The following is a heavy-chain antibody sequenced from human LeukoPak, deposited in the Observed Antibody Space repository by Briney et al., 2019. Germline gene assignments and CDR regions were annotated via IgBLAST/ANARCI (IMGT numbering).Heavy chain of an antibody. D-gene: IGHD4-17*01. CDR1: GGTFSNYA. J-gene: IGHJ4*02. Sequence: PVASVKVSCKASGGTFSNYAISWVRQAPGQGLEWMGRIIPILGIANYAQKFQDRVTITADKSTSTAYMDLSSLRSEDTAIYYCASGFFGDYGQWSSMNYWGQGTLVTVSS. CDR2: IIPILGIA. V-gene: IGHV1-69*04. CDR3: ASGFFGDYGQWSSMNY.